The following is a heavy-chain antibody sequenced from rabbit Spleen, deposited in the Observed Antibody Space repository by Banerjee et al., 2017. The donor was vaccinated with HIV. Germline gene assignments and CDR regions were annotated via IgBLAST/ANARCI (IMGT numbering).Heavy chain of an antibody. CDR1: GVSLNDKDV. V-gene: IGHV1S45*01. CDR2: NNIVTGKS. Sequence: EQLEESGGGLVKPEGSLTLTCKASGVSLNDKDVMCWVRQAPGKGLEWIACNNIVTGKSVYAGWAKGRFFMSRTTLTSVTISKPSPNTADSGTDFWARGLVDFIGLNFNLWGPGTLVTVS. CDR3: ARGLVDFIGLNFNL. D-gene: IGHD3-1*01. J-gene: IGHJ4*01.